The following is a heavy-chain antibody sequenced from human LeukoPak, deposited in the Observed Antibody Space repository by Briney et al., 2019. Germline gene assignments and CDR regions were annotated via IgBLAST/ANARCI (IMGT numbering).Heavy chain of an antibody. J-gene: IGHJ5*02. CDR1: GFTFDDYA. Sequence: GGSLRLSCAASGFTFDDYAMHWVRQAPGKGLEWVSGISWNSGSIGYADSVKGRFTISRDNAKNSLYLQMNSLRAEDTALYYDSSGVLDPWGQGTLVTVSS. V-gene: IGHV3-9*01. CDR2: ISWNSGSI. CDR3: SSGVLDP. D-gene: IGHD3-22*01.